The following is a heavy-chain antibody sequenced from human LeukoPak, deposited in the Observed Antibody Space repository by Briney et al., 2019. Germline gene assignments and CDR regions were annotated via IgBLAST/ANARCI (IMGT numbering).Heavy chain of an antibody. CDR2: INYSGSA. CDR3: ARHNDDDYVFDI. J-gene: IGHJ3*02. Sequence: SETLSLTCTVSGGSLSSYYFSWIRQSPGKGLEWVAYINYSGSASYNPSLKSRVTMSVDTSKQFSLSLSSVTAADTAVYYCARHNDDDYVFDIWGQGTKVTVSS. CDR1: GGSLSSYY. D-gene: IGHD4/OR15-4a*01. V-gene: IGHV4-59*08.